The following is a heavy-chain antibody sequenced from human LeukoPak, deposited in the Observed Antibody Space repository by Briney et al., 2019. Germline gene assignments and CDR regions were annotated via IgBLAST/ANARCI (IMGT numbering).Heavy chain of an antibody. D-gene: IGHD3-10*01. CDR1: GDSVSSNSAA. CDR3: ARTPTSYGSGSYYFDY. Sequence: SQTLSLTCAISGDSVSSNSAAWNWIRQSPSRGLEWLGRTYYRSKWYNDYAASVKSRITINPDTSKNQFSLQLNSVTPEDTAVYYCARTPTSYGSGSYYFDYWGQGTLVTVSS. J-gene: IGHJ4*02. V-gene: IGHV6-1*01. CDR2: TYYRSKWYN.